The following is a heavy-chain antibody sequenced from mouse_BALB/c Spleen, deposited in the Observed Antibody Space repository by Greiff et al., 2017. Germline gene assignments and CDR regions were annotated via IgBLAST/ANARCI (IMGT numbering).Heavy chain of an antibody. CDR1: GFTFSSYA. Sequence: EVKVVESGGGLVKPGGSLKLSCAASGFTFSSYAMSWVRQSPEKRLEWVAEISSGGSYTYYPDTVTGRFTISRDNAKNTLYLEMSSLRSEDTAMYYCASEGYSWFAYWGQGTLVTVSA. CDR2: ISSGGSYT. V-gene: IGHV5-9-4*01. J-gene: IGHJ3*01. D-gene: IGHD2-14*01. CDR3: ASEGYSWFAY.